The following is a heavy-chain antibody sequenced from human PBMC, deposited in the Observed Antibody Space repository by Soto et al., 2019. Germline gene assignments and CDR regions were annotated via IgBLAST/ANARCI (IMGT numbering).Heavy chain of an antibody. Sequence: EVQLVESGGGLVKPGGSLRLSCAASGFTFSNAWMSWVRQAPVKGLEWVGRIKSKTDGGTTDYAAPVKGRFTISRDDSKNTLYLQMNSLKTEDTAVYYCTTEFPIYYGSGSGIDPWGQGTLVTVSS. J-gene: IGHJ5*02. CDR2: IKSKTDGGTT. D-gene: IGHD3-10*01. CDR3: TTEFPIYYGSGSGIDP. V-gene: IGHV3-15*01. CDR1: GFTFSNAW.